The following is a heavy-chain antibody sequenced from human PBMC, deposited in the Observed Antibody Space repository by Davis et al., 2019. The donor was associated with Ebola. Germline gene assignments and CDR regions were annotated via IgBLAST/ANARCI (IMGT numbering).Heavy chain of an antibody. CDR3: ARVARLPVYYYYMDD. J-gene: IGHJ6*03. Sequence: ASVTVSRKASGYTFTSYYMHWLRQAPGQGLEWMGIINPSGGSTSYAQKFQGRVTMTRDTSTSTVHMELSSLGSEDTAVYYCARVARLPVYYYYMDDWGKGTTVTVSS. V-gene: IGHV1-46*01. D-gene: IGHD2-15*01. CDR2: INPSGGST. CDR1: GYTFTSYY.